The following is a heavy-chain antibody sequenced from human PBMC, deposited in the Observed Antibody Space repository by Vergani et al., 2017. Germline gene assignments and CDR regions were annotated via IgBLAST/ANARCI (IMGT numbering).Heavy chain of an antibody. CDR1: GFTFDDYG. Sequence: VQLVESGGGVVRPGGSLRLSCAASGFTFDDYGMSWIRQAPGKGLEWVSYISSSGSTIYYADSVKGRFTISRDNAKNSLYLQMNSLRAEDTAVYYCARDRSHLRIFDYWGQGTLVTVSS. J-gene: IGHJ4*02. CDR2: ISSSGSTI. V-gene: IGHV3-11*01. CDR3: ARDRSHLRIFDY.